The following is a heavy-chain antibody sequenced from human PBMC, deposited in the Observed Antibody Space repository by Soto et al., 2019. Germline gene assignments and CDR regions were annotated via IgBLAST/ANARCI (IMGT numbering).Heavy chain of an antibody. CDR1: GFTFGDYA. V-gene: IGHV3-9*01. J-gene: IGHJ4*02. CDR3: ANLPSECSGFDC. D-gene: IGHD3-10*02. Sequence: EVQLVESGGGLVQPGGSLRLSCAASGFTFGDYAMHWVRQVPGKGLEWVSGISWNGDATGYADSVKGRFTNSRDNAKNPLSRQMDRLKREDTAMYCCANLPSECSGFDCWGQGTVVTVAS. CDR2: ISWNGDAT.